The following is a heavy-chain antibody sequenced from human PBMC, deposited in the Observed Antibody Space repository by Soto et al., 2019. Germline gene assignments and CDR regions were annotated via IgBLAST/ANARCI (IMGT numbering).Heavy chain of an antibody. D-gene: IGHD3-9*01. CDR1: GFSLNSRGVG. Sequence: SGPTLVNPTQTLTLTCTFSGFSLNSRGVGVGWVRQPPGKALEWLAIVYWDDDKRYRPSLRSRLSIRKDTPKNQVVLTLTNTDPVDTATYYCVHRGPVDETGMGFDFWGQGSLVTVSS. V-gene: IGHV2-5*02. CDR3: VHRGPVDETGMGFDF. CDR2: VYWDDDK. J-gene: IGHJ4*02.